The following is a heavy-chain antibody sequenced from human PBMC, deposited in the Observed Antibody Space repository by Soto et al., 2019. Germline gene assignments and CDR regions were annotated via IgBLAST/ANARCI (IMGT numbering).Heavy chain of an antibody. V-gene: IGHV1-18*01. CDR3: AREGPVANTPLPEYYYGMDV. J-gene: IGHJ6*02. Sequence: ASVKVSCKASDYTFSSYGISWVRQAPGQGLEWMGWISGYNGNTNYVQKFQGRVTMTTDTSTNTAYMELRSLRSDDTAVYYCAREGPVANTPLPEYYYGMDVWGQGTTVTVSS. CDR1: DYTFSSYG. CDR2: ISGYNGNT. D-gene: IGHD5-12*01.